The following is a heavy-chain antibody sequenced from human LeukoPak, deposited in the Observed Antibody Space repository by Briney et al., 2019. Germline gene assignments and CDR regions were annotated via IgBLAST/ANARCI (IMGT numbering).Heavy chain of an antibody. CDR1: GGSISSYY. V-gene: IGHV4-59*08. Sequence: PSETLSLTCTVSGGSISSYYWSWIREPPGKGREWIGYIYYSGSTNYNPPLKSRVTISVDTSKNQFSLKLSSVTAADTAVYYCARGLGEYAFDIWGQGTMVTVSS. D-gene: IGHD3-16*01. CDR3: ARGLGEYAFDI. CDR2: IYYSGST. J-gene: IGHJ3*02.